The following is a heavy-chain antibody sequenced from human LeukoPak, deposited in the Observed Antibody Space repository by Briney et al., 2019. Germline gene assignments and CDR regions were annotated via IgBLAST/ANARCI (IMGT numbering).Heavy chain of an antibody. Sequence: GGSLRLSCAASGFTFSSYWMSWVRQAPGRGLEWVANIKQDGSEKYYVDSVKGRFTISRDNAKNSLYLQMNSLRAEDTAVYYCAREVEISGWYVGVDWFDPWGQGTLVTVSS. CDR1: GFTFSSYW. D-gene: IGHD6-19*01. CDR3: AREVEISGWYVGVDWFDP. J-gene: IGHJ5*02. CDR2: IKQDGSEK. V-gene: IGHV3-7*01.